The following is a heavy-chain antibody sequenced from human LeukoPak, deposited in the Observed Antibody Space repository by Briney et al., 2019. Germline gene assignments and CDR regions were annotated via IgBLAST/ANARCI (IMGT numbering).Heavy chain of an antibody. CDR2: MNPNSGNT. Sequence: ASVKVSCKASGYTFTSYDINLVRQATGQGLEWMGWMNPNSGNTGYAQKFQGRVTMTRNTSISTAYMELSSLRSEGTAVYYCARRRMIVPGSWFDPWGQGTLVTVSS. J-gene: IGHJ5*02. CDR3: ARRRMIVPGSWFDP. V-gene: IGHV1-8*01. CDR1: GYTFTSYD. D-gene: IGHD3-22*01.